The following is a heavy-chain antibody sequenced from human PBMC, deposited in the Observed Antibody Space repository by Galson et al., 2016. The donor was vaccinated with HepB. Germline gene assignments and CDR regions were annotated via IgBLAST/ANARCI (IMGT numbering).Heavy chain of an antibody. V-gene: IGHV3-48*04. CDR3: VRGTRPAWGYYDY. CDR1: GFTFNGFG. Sequence: SLRLSCAASGFTFNGFGMNWVRQAPGKGLEWVSYISRESDTVYDADSVRGRFIISRDNAKNALYLQMNSLRADDTAVYYCVRGTRPAWGYYDYWGQGTLVTVSS. CDR2: ISRESDTV. J-gene: IGHJ4*02. D-gene: IGHD3-22*01.